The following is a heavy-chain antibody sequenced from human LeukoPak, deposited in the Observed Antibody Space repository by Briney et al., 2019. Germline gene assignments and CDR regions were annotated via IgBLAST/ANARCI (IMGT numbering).Heavy chain of an antibody. Sequence: SETLSLTCAVYGGSFSGYYWSWIRQPPGKGLEWIGEINHSGGTNYNPSLKSRVTMSVDTSKNQFSLKLSSVTAADTAVYYCAREPYYYDSSGYWYFDLWGRGTLVTVSS. D-gene: IGHD3-22*01. J-gene: IGHJ2*01. CDR1: GGSFSGYY. V-gene: IGHV4-34*01. CDR3: AREPYYYDSSGYWYFDL. CDR2: INHSGGT.